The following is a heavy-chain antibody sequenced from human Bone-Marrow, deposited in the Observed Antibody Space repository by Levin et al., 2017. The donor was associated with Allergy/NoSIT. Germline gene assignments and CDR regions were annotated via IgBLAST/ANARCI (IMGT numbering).Heavy chain of an antibody. V-gene: IGHV3-23*01. CDR2: ISGSGSST. CDR3: AKDLGSGSYFNFYYSGLDV. CDR1: GFTFSTYA. Sequence: ETLSLTCAASGFTFSTYAMAWVRQAPGKGLEWVSAISGSGSSTYYADPIRGRFTISRDNSENRVHLQMNSLTVDDTAIYYCAKDLGSGSYFNFYYSGLDVWGRGTTVTVSS. J-gene: IGHJ6*02. D-gene: IGHD3-10*01.